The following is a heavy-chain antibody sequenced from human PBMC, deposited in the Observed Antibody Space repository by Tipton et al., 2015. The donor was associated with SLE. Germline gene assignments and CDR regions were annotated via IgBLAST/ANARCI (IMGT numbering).Heavy chain of an antibody. J-gene: IGHJ4*02. V-gene: IGHV4-59*11. CDR3: ANTHRDYDPATYFYY. CDR2: IHYSGTT. CDR1: GASISSHY. D-gene: IGHD5-12*01. Sequence: LRLSCTVSGASISSHYWSWIRQPPGKGLEWIGYIHYSGTTHDNPSLKSRVTMSVDMSKNQFSLRLTSVTAADTAVYYCANTHRDYDPATYFYYWGQGTLATVSS.